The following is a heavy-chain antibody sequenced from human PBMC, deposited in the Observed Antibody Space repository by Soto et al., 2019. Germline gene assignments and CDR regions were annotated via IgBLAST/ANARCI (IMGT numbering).Heavy chain of an antibody. CDR3: PRQSPPPYGSGSYAFDY. D-gene: IGHD3-10*01. CDR2: IFSNYEK. CDR1: GFSLSTARIG. Sequence: QVTLREAGPVLVKPTETLTLTCTVSGFSLSTARIGVSWIRQPPGKALEWLAHIFSNYEKAYSTSLKSRLTIPKDTSKSQVVLTMTNMAPVDTATYYCPRQSPPPYGSGSYAFDYWGQGTLVTVSS. V-gene: IGHV2-26*01. J-gene: IGHJ4*02.